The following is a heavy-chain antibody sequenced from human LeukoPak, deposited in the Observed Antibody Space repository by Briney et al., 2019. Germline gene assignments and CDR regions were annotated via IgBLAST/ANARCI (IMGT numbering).Heavy chain of an antibody. D-gene: IGHD3-10*01. CDR2: IKSKTDGGTT. V-gene: IGHV3-15*01. CDR1: GFTFSNAW. J-gene: IGHJ4*02. Sequence: GGSLRLSCAASGFTFSNAWMSWVRQAPGKGLEWVGRIKSKTDGGTTDYAAPVKGRFTISRDDSKNTLYLQMNSLKTEDTAVYYCTTDFDSEASGVWFGEPLYGWGQGTLVTVSS. CDR3: TTDFDSEASGVWFGEPLYG.